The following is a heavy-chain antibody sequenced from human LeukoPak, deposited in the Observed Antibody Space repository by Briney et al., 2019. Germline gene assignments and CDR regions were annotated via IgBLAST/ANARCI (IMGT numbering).Heavy chain of an antibody. CDR3: TIQVGATTFDY. CDR1: GFTFSNAW. D-gene: IGHD1-26*01. V-gene: IGHV3-15*01. J-gene: IGHJ4*02. CDR2: IKSKTDGGTT. Sequence: GGSLRLSCAASGFTFSNAWMSWVRQAPGKGLEWVGRIKSKTDGGTTDCAAPVKGKFTISRDDSKNTLYLQMNSLKTEDTAVYYCTIQVGATTFDYWGQGTLVTVPS.